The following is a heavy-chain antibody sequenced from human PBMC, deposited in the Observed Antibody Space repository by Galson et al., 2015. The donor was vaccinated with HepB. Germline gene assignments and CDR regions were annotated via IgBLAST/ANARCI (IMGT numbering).Heavy chain of an antibody. CDR3: ARDWGGTNWFDP. Sequence: SVKVSCKASGYTFTGYYMHWVRQAPGQGLEWMGRINPNSGGTNYAQKFQGRVTMTRDTSISTAYMELSRLRSDDTAVYYCARDWGGTNWFDPWGQGTLVTVSS. J-gene: IGHJ5*02. CDR2: INPNSGGT. CDR1: GYTFTGYY. V-gene: IGHV1-2*06. D-gene: IGHD7-27*01.